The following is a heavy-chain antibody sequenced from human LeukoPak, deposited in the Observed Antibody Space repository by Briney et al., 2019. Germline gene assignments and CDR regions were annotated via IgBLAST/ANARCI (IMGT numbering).Heavy chain of an antibody. D-gene: IGHD1-26*01. CDR1: GFTVSSNY. CDR2: IYSGGST. CDR3: AAEYSGSYRHY. V-gene: IGHV3-53*01. J-gene: IGHJ4*02. Sequence: GGSLRLSCTVSGFTVSSNYMSWVRQAPGKGLEWVSVIYSGGSTYYADSVKGRFTISRDNSKNTLYLQMNSLRAEDTAVYYCAAEYSGSYRHYWGQGTLVTVSS.